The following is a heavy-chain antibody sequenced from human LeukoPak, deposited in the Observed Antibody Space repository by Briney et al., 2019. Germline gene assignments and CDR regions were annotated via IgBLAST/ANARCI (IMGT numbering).Heavy chain of an antibody. CDR3: ARTLAAGTFYFDY. V-gene: IGHV4-39*01. Sequence: SETLSLTCTVSGDSISSHDYYWGWIRQPPGKGLEWIGHIYYSATTYYNPSLKSRVTISVDTSKNQFSLKLSSVTAADTAVYYCARTLAAGTFYFDYWGHGTLVTVSS. CDR2: IYYSATT. CDR1: GDSISSHDYY. D-gene: IGHD6-13*01. J-gene: IGHJ4*01.